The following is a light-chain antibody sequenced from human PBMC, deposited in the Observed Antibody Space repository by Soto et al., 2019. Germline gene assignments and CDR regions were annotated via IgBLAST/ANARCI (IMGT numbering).Light chain of an antibody. V-gene: IGLV1-40*01. J-gene: IGLJ2*01. Sequence: QSVLTQPPSVSGAPGQRVTISCTGSSSNIGAGYDVHWYQQLPGTAPKLLIYDNNNRPPGVPDRFSGSKSGTSASLAITGLQAEDEGDYYCQSYDSRLSDYVVFGGGTKLTVL. CDR3: QSYDSRLSDYVV. CDR1: SSNIGAGYD. CDR2: DNN.